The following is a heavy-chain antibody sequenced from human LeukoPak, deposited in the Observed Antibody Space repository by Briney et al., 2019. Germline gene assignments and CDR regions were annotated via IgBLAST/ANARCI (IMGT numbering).Heavy chain of an antibody. V-gene: IGHV3-21*01. Sequence: PGGSLRLSCAASGFTFSRYSMNWVRQAPGKGLEWVSSISSSSSYIYYADSVKGRFTISRDNAKNSLYLQMNSLRAEDTAVYYCARDASYYGSGSYYDYFDYWGQGTLVAVSS. CDR2: ISSSSSYI. J-gene: IGHJ4*02. CDR3: ARDASYYGSGSYYDYFDY. CDR1: GFTFSRYS. D-gene: IGHD3-10*01.